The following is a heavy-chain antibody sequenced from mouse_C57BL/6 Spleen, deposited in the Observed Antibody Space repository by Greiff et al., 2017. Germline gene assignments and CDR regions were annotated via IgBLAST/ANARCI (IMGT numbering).Heavy chain of an antibody. J-gene: IGHJ1*03. CDR2: IWSGGST. V-gene: IGHV2-4*01. CDR1: GFSLTSYG. D-gene: IGHD2-2*01. Sequence: VQLQESGPGLVQPSQSLSITCTVSGFSLTSYGVHWVRQPPGKGLEWLGVIWSGGSTDYNAAFISRLSISKDNSKSQVFFKVNSLQADDTAIYYCAKNDGYDGTYFDVWGTGTTVTVSS. CDR3: AKNDGYDGTYFDV.